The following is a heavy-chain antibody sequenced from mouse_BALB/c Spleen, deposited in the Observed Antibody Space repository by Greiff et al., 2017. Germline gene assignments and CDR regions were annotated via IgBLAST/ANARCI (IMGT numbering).Heavy chain of an antibody. CDR3: AREHGYDSAWFAY. CDR1: GFTFSSYA. J-gene: IGHJ3*01. CDR2: ISSGGSYT. Sequence: EVQLVESGGGLVKPGGSLKLSCAASGFTFSSYAMSWVRQSPEKRLEWVAEISSGGSYTYYPDTVTGRFTLSRDNAKNTLYLEMSSLRSEDTAMYYCAREHGYDSAWFAYWGQGTLVTVSA. D-gene: IGHD2-2*01. V-gene: IGHV5-9-4*01.